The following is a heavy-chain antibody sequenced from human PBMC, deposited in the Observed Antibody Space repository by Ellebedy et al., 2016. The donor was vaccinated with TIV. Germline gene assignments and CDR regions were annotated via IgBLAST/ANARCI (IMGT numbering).Heavy chain of an antibody. CDR3: ARGGAIDTPSPYFDF. Sequence: SETLSLTCTVSGDSASGSGYSWGWIRQPPGTGLEWIGSIYYTGSTYYSPSLKSRVTISVDTSKNNFSLNLTSVTAADTAVYYCARGGAIDTPSPYFDFWGQGALVTVSS. V-gene: IGHV4-39*07. D-gene: IGHD1-26*01. CDR1: GDSASGSGYS. CDR2: IYYTGST. J-gene: IGHJ4*02.